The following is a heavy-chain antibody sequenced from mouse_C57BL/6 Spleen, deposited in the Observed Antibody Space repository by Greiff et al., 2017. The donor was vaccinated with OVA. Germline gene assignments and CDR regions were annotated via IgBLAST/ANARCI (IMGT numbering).Heavy chain of an antibody. J-gene: IGHJ2*01. V-gene: IGHV1-82*01. CDR3: ARDGSSLYYFDY. D-gene: IGHD1-1*01. CDR1: GYAFSSSW. Sequence: QVHVKQSGAELVKPGASVKISCKASGYAFSSSWMNWVKQRPGKGLEWIGRIYPGDGDTNYNGKFKGKATLTADKSSSTAYMQLSSLTSEDSAVYFCARDGSSLYYFDYWGQGTTLTVSS. CDR2: IYPGDGDT.